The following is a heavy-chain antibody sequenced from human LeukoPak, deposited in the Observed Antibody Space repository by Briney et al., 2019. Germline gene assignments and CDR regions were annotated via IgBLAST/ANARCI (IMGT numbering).Heavy chain of an antibody. V-gene: IGHV3-7*01. CDR3: ARDGRGSYYEGIFDY. J-gene: IGHJ4*02. Sequence: PGGSLRLSCAASGFTFSSYWMSWVRQAPGKGLEWVANIKQDGSEKYYVDSVKGRFTISRDNAKNSLYLQMNSLRAEDTAVYYCARDGRGSYYEGIFDYWGQGTLVTVSS. D-gene: IGHD1-26*01. CDR1: GFTFSSYW. CDR2: IKQDGSEK.